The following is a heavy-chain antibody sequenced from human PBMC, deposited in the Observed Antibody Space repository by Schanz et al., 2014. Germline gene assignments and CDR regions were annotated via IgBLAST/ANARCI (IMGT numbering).Heavy chain of an antibody. CDR1: GVTFSSYA. J-gene: IGHJ4*02. CDR3: ARDLLVSHYDFWSGNDY. Sequence: VQLLESGGGFVQPGGSLRLSCVASGVTFSSYAMSWVRQAPGKGLEWVALISYDGNTKYYADSVKGRFTISRDNSKNTLYLQMNSLRADDTAVYYCARDLLVSHYDFWSGNDYWGQGTLVTVSS. CDR2: ISYDGNTK. V-gene: IGHV3-30-3*01. D-gene: IGHD3-3*01.